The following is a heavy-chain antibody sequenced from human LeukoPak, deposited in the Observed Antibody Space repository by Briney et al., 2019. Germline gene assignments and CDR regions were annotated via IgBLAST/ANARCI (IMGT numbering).Heavy chain of an antibody. Sequence: PSETLSLTCSVSGASVSSVPYYWGRIRQPPGMGLEWVASISYSGTTYYHPSLESRVTISVDTSKNQFSLRLNSVTAADTAVYYCIPYYYDSSRRWYFDLWGRGTLVTVSS. CDR3: IPYYYDSSRRWYFDL. D-gene: IGHD3-22*01. J-gene: IGHJ2*01. CDR2: ISYSGTT. CDR1: GASVSSVPYY. V-gene: IGHV4-39*01.